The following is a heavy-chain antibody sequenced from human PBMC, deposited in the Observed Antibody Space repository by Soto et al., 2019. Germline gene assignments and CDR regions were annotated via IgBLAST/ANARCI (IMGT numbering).Heavy chain of an antibody. Sequence: VQLVESGGDLVKPGKSLRLSCAASGFTFSNYGIHWVRQAPGKGLEWVAIISDDGSSKYYADSVKGRFTISRDNSKNTVSLQMNSLRAEDTALYYCAKDSRGFRGYPAYWGQGTLVTVSS. V-gene: IGHV3-30*18. CDR1: GFTFSNYG. CDR2: ISDDGSSK. J-gene: IGHJ4*02. CDR3: AKDSRGFRGYPAY. D-gene: IGHD5-12*01.